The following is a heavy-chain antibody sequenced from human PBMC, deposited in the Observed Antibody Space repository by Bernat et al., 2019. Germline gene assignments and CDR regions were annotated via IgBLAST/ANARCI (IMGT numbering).Heavy chain of an antibody. V-gene: IGHV3-30*16. CDR1: GFTFSNYA. Sequence: QVQLVESGGGVVQPGTSLRLSCEASGFTFSNYAIHWVRQAPGKGLEWVAVLSYDGSRQYYADSGKGRFTISRDTSRNTLFLQMNTLRRGDTAVYYCARENGGEHCFDYWGQGNLVTVSS. CDR2: LSYDGSRQ. CDR3: ARENGGEHCFDY. J-gene: IGHJ4*02. D-gene: IGHD3-16*01.